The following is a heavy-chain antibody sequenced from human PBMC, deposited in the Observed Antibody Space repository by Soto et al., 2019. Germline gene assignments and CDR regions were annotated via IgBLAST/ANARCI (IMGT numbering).Heavy chain of an antibody. J-gene: IGHJ3*02. D-gene: IGHD3-3*01. CDR3: AKTGGNYDFWSGYYQGRGLSGENAFDI. Sequence: EVQLLESGGGLVQPGGSLRLSCAASGFTFSSYAMSWVRQAPGKGLEWVSAISGSGGSTYYADSVKGRFTISRDNSKNTLYLQMNSLRAEDTAVYYCAKTGGNYDFWSGYYQGRGLSGENAFDIWGQGTMVTVSS. CDR2: ISGSGGST. V-gene: IGHV3-23*01. CDR1: GFTFSSYA.